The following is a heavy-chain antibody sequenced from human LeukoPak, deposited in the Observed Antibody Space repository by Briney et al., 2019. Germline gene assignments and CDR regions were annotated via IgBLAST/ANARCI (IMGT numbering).Heavy chain of an antibody. V-gene: IGHV3-23*01. CDR2: ISGSGGST. J-gene: IGHJ5*02. Sequence: GGSLRLSCAASGFTFRRYGMSWVRQAPGKGLEWVSAISGSGGSTYYADSVKGRFTISRDNSKNTLYLQMNSLRAEDTAVYYCAKDQFRFRGTVNNWFDPWGQGTLVTVSS. CDR1: GFTFRRYG. D-gene: IGHD4-17*01. CDR3: AKDQFRFRGTVNNWFDP.